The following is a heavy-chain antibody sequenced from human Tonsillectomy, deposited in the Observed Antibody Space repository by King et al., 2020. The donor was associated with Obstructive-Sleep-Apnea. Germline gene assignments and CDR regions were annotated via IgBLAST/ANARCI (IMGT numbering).Heavy chain of an antibody. CDR3: SKNGFFSLDY. D-gene: IGHD5-24*01. CDR2: IHQSGRI. Sequence: VQLQESGPGLVKPSGTLSLTCGVSGRSISGDNWWSWVRQSPGKGLEWIGEIHQSGRINYNPSLKSRVTISLDKSKNQFSLNLSSVTAADTAVYYCSKNGFFSLDYWDQGTLVTVSS. J-gene: IGHJ4*02. V-gene: IGHV4-4*02. CDR1: GRSISGDNW.